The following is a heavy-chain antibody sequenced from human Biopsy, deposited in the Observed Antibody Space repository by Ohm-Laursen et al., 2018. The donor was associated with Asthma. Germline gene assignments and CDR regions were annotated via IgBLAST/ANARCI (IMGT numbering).Heavy chain of an antibody. CDR2: VYSTGST. J-gene: IGHJ4*02. V-gene: IGHV4-59*07. CDR3: ARATSTWSQSGPHYFDH. Sequence: SDTLSLTCTVSPGSISDYYWNWIRQFPGKGLEWIGYVYSTGSTRYNPSLKSRVTISVDTSINQVPLRLSSVTAADTAMYYCARATSTWSQSGPHYFDHWGQGALVTVSS. D-gene: IGHD6-13*01. CDR1: PGSISDYY.